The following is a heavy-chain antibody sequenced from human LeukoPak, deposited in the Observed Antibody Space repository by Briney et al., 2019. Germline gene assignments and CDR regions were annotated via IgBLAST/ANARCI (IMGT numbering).Heavy chain of an antibody. CDR2: ISGSGGST. D-gene: IGHD6-6*01. CDR1: GFTFSSYA. J-gene: IGHJ4*02. CDR3: ATIAARTPDHFDY. Sequence: QSWGVLRLSCAASGFTFSSYAMSWVRQAPGKGLEWVSAISGSGGSTYYADSVKGRFTISRDNSKNTLYLQMNSLRAEDTAVYYCATIAARTPDHFDYWGQGTLVTVSS. V-gene: IGHV3-23*01.